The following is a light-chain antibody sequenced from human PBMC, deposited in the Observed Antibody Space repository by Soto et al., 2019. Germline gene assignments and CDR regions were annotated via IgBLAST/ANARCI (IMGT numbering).Light chain of an antibody. Sequence: EIVLTHSPGTLSLSPGERATLSCRASQSLRRSNLAWYQQKPGQAPRVLIYGASSRATGIPDRFSGSGSGTDFTLTISRLESEDFAVYFCQQYHSAPDTFGQGTKLEIK. CDR3: QQYHSAPDT. CDR2: GAS. V-gene: IGKV3-20*01. J-gene: IGKJ2*01. CDR1: QSLRRSN.